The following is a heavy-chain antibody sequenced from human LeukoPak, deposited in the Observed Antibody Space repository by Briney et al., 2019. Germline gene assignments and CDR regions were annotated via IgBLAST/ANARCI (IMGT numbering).Heavy chain of an antibody. V-gene: IGHV3-48*03. CDR2: ISSSGNTI. D-gene: IGHD3-22*01. J-gene: IGHJ3*02. CDR3: ARESPPQYSYDSSSYLGPMDAFDI. Sequence: GGSLRLSCAASGFTFSSYEMNWVRQAPGKVLDRVSYISSSGNTIYYADSVKGRFTISRDNAKNSLYLQMNSLRAEDTAVYYCARESPPQYSYDSSSYLGPMDAFDIWGQGTMVTVSS. CDR1: GFTFSSYE.